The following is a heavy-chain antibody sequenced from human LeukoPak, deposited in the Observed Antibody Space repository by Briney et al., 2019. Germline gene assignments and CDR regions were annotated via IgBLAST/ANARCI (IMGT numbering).Heavy chain of an antibody. CDR2: ISGSGGST. Sequence: PGGSLTLSCAAYGFTFSRYAMSWVRQAPGRGLEWVSTISGSGGSTYYADSVKGRFTISRDNSKNTLYLQMNSLRAEDTAVYYCAKDGYSYGTTDYWGQGTLVTVSS. CDR3: AKDGYSYGTTDY. J-gene: IGHJ4*02. V-gene: IGHV3-23*01. CDR1: GFTFSRYA. D-gene: IGHD5-18*01.